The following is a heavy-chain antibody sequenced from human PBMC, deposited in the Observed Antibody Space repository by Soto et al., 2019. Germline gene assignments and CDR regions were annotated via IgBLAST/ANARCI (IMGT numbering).Heavy chain of an antibody. CDR1: GGSISSSSYY. Sequence: QLQLQESGPGLVKPSEALSLTCSVSGGSISSSSYYWGWIRQLPGKGLEWIGSIYYSGSTYYNPSLQSRVTISIDKSKNQFSLKLSSLTAADTAVYYCARLEGLATISYYFDFWGQGTLVTVSS. CDR3: ARLEGLATISYYFDF. V-gene: IGHV4-39*01. D-gene: IGHD3-9*01. CDR2: IYYSGST. J-gene: IGHJ4*02.